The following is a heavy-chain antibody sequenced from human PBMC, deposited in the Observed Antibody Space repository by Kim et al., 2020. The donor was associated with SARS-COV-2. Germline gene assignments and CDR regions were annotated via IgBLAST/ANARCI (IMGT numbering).Heavy chain of an antibody. CDR3: AKEVHPMVRGVISGGMDV. D-gene: IGHD3-10*01. Sequence: GGSLRLSCAASGFTFSSYAMSWVRQAPGKGLEWVSAISGSGGSTYYADSVKGRFTISRDNSKNTLYLQMNSLRAEDTAVYYCAKEVHPMVRGVISGGMDVWGQGTTVTVSS. J-gene: IGHJ6*02. CDR2: ISGSGGST. CDR1: GFTFSSYA. V-gene: IGHV3-23*01.